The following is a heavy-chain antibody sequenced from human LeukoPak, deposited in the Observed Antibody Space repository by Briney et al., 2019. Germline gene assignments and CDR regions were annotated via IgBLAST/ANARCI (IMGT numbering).Heavy chain of an antibody. D-gene: IGHD6-6*01. CDR1: GGSISSYY. Sequence: SETLSLTCTVSGGSISSYYWSWIRQPPGKGLEWIGEINHSGSTNYNPSLKSRITISVDTSKNQFSLKLSSVTAADTAVYYCARRTSSSSDYWGQGTLVTVSS. V-gene: IGHV4-34*01. J-gene: IGHJ4*02. CDR2: INHSGST. CDR3: ARRTSSSSDY.